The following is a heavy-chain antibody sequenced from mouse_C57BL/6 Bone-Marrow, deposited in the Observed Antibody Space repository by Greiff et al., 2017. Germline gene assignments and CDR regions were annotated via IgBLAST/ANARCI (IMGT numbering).Heavy chain of an antibody. Sequence: QVHVKQSGAELVKPGASVKMSCKASGYTFTTYPLEWMKQNHGKSLEWIGNFHPYNDDTKYNEKFKGKATLTVEKSSNTVYLELSRLTSDDSAVYYCARSSTFFYYFDYWGQGTTLTVSS. D-gene: IGHD5-1*01. CDR2: FHPYNDDT. CDR3: ARSSTFFYYFDY. V-gene: IGHV1-47*01. CDR1: GYTFTTYP. J-gene: IGHJ2*01.